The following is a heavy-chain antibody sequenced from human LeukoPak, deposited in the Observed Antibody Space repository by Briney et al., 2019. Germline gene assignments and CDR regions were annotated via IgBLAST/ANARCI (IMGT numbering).Heavy chain of an antibody. D-gene: IGHD4-17*01. CDR2: INGRGIT. CDR3: AKERQTGDYFTSDY. J-gene: IGHJ4*02. V-gene: IGHV3-23*01. Sequence: GGSLRLSCAASGFTFSSYWMSWVRQAPGEGPEWLSAINGRGITYYAGSVKGRFTISRDNSENTLYLQMNSLTVDDTAVYFCAKERQTGDYFTSDYWGQGTLVTVSS. CDR1: GFTFSSYW.